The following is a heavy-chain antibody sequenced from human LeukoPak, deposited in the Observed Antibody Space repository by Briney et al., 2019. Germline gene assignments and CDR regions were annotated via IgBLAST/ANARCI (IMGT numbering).Heavy chain of an antibody. J-gene: IGHJ4*02. CDR3: AKHQVSGSQTHYSPFDY. D-gene: IGHD1-26*01. Sequence: PGGSLRLSCAASGFTFSSYGMHWVRQAPGKGLEWVAVIWYDGSNKYYADSVKGRFTISRDNSKNTLYLQMNSLRAEDTAVYYCAKHQVSGSQTHYSPFDYWGQGTLVTVSS. CDR2: IWYDGSNK. V-gene: IGHV3-33*06. CDR1: GFTFSSYG.